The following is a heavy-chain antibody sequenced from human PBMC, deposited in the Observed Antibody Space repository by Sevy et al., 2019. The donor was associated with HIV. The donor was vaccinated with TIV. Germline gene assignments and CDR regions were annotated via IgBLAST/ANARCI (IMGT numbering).Heavy chain of an antibody. CDR3: ARDGARFAMVQGVMGYYHGMDV. CDR2: ISSSSNYI. CDR1: GFTFSTYS. D-gene: IGHD3-10*01. Sequence: GGSLRLSCAASGFTFSTYSMNWVRQAPGKGLEWVSSISSSSNYIYYADSVKGRFTISRDNAKNSLYLQMNSLRAEDTAVYYCARDGARFAMVQGVMGYYHGMDVWGQGTTVTVSS. J-gene: IGHJ6*02. V-gene: IGHV3-21*01.